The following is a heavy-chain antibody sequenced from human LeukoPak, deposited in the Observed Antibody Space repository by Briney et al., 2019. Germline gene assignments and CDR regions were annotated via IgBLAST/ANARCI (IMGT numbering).Heavy chain of an antibody. D-gene: IGHD1-26*01. V-gene: IGHV1-8*01. CDR1: GYTFTSYD. Sequence: ASVKVSCKASGYTFTSYDINWVRQATGPGLEWMGWVNPNSGNTGYAQKFQGRVTMTRNTSISTAYMELSSLRSEDTAVYYCAVMGATTTRIDYWGQGTLVTVSS. CDR2: VNPNSGNT. J-gene: IGHJ4*02. CDR3: AVMGATTTRIDY.